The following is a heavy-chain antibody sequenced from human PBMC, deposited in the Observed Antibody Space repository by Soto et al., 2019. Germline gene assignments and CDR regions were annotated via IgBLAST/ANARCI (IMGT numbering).Heavy chain of an antibody. D-gene: IGHD3-10*01. J-gene: IGHJ4*02. CDR2: IIPIFGTA. CDR1: RVTLRSNA. Sequence: SAKVTGKDSRVTLRSNAISSAQQAPGQGLEWMGGIIPIFGTANYAQKFQGRVTITADESTSTAYMELSSLRSEDTAVYYCARGLGLGYFDYWGQGTLVTVSS. V-gene: IGHV1-69*13. CDR3: ARGLGLGYFDY.